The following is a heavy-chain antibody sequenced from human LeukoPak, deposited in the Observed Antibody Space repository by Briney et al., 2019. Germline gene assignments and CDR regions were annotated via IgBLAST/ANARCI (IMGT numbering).Heavy chain of an antibody. J-gene: IGHJ4*02. Sequence: SETLSLTCTVSGGSISSNSYYWGWIRQSPGKGLKWIGTIYYSGSTYYNPSLKSRVTISVDTSKNQFSLKLSSVTAADTAVYYCARDTWSYCTNGVCYHFDYWGQGTLVTVSS. CDR1: GGSISSNSYY. V-gene: IGHV4-39*07. CDR3: ARDTWSYCTNGVCYHFDY. CDR2: IYYSGST. D-gene: IGHD2-8*01.